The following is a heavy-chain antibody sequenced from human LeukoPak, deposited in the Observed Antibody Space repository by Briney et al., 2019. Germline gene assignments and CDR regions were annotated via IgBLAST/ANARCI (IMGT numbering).Heavy chain of an antibody. D-gene: IGHD3-16*01. CDR1: GFTFSSYE. J-gene: IGHJ4*02. Sequence: GGSLRLSCAASGFTFSSYEMNWVRQAPGKGLEWVSYISSSGSTIYYADSVKGRFTISRDNAKNSLYLQMNSLRAEDTAVYYCAREDGGLGFDYWGQGTLVTVSS. V-gene: IGHV3-48*03. CDR3: AREDGGLGFDY. CDR2: ISSSGSTI.